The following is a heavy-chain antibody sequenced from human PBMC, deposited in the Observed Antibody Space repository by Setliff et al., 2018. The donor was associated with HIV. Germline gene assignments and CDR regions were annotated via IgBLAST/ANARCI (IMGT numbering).Heavy chain of an antibody. V-gene: IGHV3-30*02. D-gene: IGHD3-22*01. CDR1: GFTFRSFG. CDR2: IHFDGTNK. J-gene: IGHJ4*02. Sequence: GGSLRLSCAASGFTFRSFGMHWVRQTPGKGLEWVALIHFDGTNKYYRDSVKGRFTISRDNSKNTVYPEMNNLRTEDTAVYYCAKDISGYSYWGQGTPVTVSS. CDR3: AKDISGYSY.